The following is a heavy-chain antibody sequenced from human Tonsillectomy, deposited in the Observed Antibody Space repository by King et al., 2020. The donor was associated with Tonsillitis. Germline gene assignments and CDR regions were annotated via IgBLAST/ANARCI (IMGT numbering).Heavy chain of an antibody. Sequence: QVQLVESVGGVVQPGRSLRLSCASSGFNFTNYVMHWVRQAPGKGLERVALIWYDGSNNYYADSVKGRFTISRDNSKNTLYLQMDSLSAEDTAVYYCARDLTIFGVVYSYDSWGQGTLVTVSS. J-gene: IGHJ4*02. CDR3: ARDLTIFGVVYSYDS. D-gene: IGHD3-3*01. CDR1: GFNFTNYV. V-gene: IGHV3-33*08. CDR2: IWYDGSNN.